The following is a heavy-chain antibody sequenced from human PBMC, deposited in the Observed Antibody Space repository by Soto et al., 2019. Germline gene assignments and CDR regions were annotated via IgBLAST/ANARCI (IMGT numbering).Heavy chain of an antibody. Sequence: ASVKVSCKASGYTFTSYGISWVRQAPGQGLEWMGWISAYNGNTNYAQKLQGRVTMTTDTSTSTAYMELRSLRSDDTAVYYCVRLSSIGYSYGKYYYYYGMDVWGQGTTVTVSS. CDR1: GYTFTSYG. J-gene: IGHJ6*02. V-gene: IGHV1-18*01. CDR2: ISAYNGNT. D-gene: IGHD5-18*01. CDR3: VRLSSIGYSYGKYYYYYGMDV.